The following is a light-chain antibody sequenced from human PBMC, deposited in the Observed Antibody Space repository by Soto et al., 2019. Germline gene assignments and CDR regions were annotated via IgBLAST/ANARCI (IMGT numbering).Light chain of an antibody. V-gene: IGKV3-15*01. CDR1: QSVNSN. CDR2: GIS. CDR3: QQYSKWPIT. Sequence: EMVMTQSPAILSVSPGESATLSCRASQSVNSNYLAWYQQHPGQPPRLLIYGISTRATGIPARFSGSGSGTEFSLTISSLQSEDFAVYYCQQYSKWPITLGQGTKVDIK. J-gene: IGKJ1*01.